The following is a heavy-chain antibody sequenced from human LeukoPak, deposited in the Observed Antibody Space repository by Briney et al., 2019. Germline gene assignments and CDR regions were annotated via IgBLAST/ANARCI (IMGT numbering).Heavy chain of an antibody. D-gene: IGHD2-8*01. CDR1: GFTFSSYA. CDR3: AKASSVDIVLMVYTYFDY. Sequence: PGGSLRLSRAASGFTFSSYAMSWVRQAPGKGLEWVSAISGSGGSTYYADSVKGRFTISRDNSKNTLYLQMNSLRAEDTAVYYCAKASSVDIVLMVYTYFDYWGQGTLVTVSS. V-gene: IGHV3-23*01. CDR2: ISGSGGST. J-gene: IGHJ4*02.